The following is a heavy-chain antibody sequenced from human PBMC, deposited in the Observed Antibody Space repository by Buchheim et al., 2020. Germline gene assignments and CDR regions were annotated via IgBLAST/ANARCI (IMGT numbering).Heavy chain of an antibody. D-gene: IGHD6-13*01. V-gene: IGHV3-73*02. CDR3: TSPSIAAAGTQGDYYYYYMDV. Sequence: EVQLVESGGGLVQPGGSLKLSCAASGFTFSGSAMHWVRQASGKGLEWVGRIRSKANSYATAYAASVKGRFTISRDDLKITAYLQMNSLKTEDTAVYYCTSPSIAAAGTQGDYYYYYMDVWGKGTT. CDR1: GFTFSGSA. CDR2: IRSKANSYAT. J-gene: IGHJ6*03.